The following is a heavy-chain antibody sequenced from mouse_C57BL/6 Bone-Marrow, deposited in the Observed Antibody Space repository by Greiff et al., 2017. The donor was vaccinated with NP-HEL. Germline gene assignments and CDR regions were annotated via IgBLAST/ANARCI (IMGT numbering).Heavy chain of an antibody. V-gene: IGHV5-6*01. CDR2: ISSGGSYT. CDR1: GFTFSSYG. J-gene: IGHJ2*01. D-gene: IGHD1-2*01. Sequence: EVMLVESGGDLVKPGGSLKLSCAASGFTFSSYGMSWVRQTPDKRLEWVATISSGGSYTYYPDSVKGRFTISRDNAKNTLYLQMSSLKSEDTAMYYCARHYGHYWGQGTTLTVSS. CDR3: ARHYGHY.